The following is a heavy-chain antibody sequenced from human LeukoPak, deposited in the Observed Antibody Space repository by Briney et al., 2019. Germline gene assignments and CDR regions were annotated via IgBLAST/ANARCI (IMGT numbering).Heavy chain of an antibody. CDR3: ARHGGSVYYYDSSGYLF. J-gene: IGHJ4*02. Sequence: SETLSLTCTVSGGSNSSSSDFWGWIRQPPGKGLDWIGTMYDSGRTYYNSSLKSRVTISVDTSKNHFSLKLSSVTAADTAVYYCARHGGSVYYYDSSGYLFWGQGTLVTVSS. V-gene: IGHV4-39*01. CDR2: MYDSGRT. D-gene: IGHD3-22*01. CDR1: GGSNSSSSDF.